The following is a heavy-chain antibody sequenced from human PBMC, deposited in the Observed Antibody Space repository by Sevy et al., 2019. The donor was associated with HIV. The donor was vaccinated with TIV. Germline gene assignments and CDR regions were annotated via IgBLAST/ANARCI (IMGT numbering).Heavy chain of an antibody. D-gene: IGHD2-2*01. CDR1: GFTFSNYA. V-gene: IGHV3-23*01. CDR2: FSFGCGKI. CDR3: AREGCSKPHDY. J-gene: IGHJ4*02. Sequence: GGSLRLSCAASGFTFSNYAMSWVRQAPGKGLEWVSTFSFGCGKINYEDSVKGRFNISRDNSKNTLYLQMNSLRAEDTALYYCAREGCSKPHDYWGQGTLVTVSS.